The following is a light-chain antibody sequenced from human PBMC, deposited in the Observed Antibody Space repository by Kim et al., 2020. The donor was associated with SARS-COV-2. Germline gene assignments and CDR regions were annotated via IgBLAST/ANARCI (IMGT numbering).Light chain of an antibody. Sequence: SYELTQPPSVSVSPGQTASITCSGDELGDKYTCWYQQKPGQSPVLVIYQDDKRPSGIPERFSGSNSGNAATLTISGTQAMDEADYYCQAWDSRTVVFGTGTKVTVL. CDR3: QAWDSRTVV. V-gene: IGLV3-1*01. J-gene: IGLJ1*01. CDR1: ELGDKY. CDR2: QDD.